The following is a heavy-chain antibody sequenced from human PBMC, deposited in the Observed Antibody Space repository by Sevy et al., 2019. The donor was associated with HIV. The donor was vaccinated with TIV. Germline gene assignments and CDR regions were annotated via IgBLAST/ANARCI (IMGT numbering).Heavy chain of an antibody. CDR3: ARDKNTFYYGMDV. CDR1: GFPVSSSY. V-gene: IGHV3-53*01. J-gene: IGHJ6*02. Sequence: GGSLRLSCAASGFPVSSSYMNWVRQAPGKGLEWVSVLYSGSKTDYAYSVKGRFNISRDNSKNTLYLQMNSLKAEDTAVYYCARDKNTFYYGMDVWGQGTTVTVSS. CDR2: LYSGSKT. D-gene: IGHD2-2*02.